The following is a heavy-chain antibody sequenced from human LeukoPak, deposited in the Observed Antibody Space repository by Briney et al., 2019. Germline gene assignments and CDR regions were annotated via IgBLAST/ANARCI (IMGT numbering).Heavy chain of an antibody. D-gene: IGHD3-9*01. CDR2: IYPGDSDT. J-gene: IGHJ4*02. CDR3: ARQTRDDILTGYCDY. CDR1: GYSFTSYW. V-gene: IGHV5-51*01. Sequence: GESLKISCKGSGYSFTSYWIGWVRQMPGKGLEWMGIIYPGDSDTRYSPSFQGQVTISADKSISTAYLQGSSLKASDTAMYYCARQTRDDILTGYCDYWGQGTLVTVSS.